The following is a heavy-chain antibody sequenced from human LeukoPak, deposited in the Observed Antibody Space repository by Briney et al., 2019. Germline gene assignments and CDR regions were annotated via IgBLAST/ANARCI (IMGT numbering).Heavy chain of an antibody. J-gene: IGHJ5*02. V-gene: IGHV3-48*01. D-gene: IGHD4-17*01. CDR2: ISGGSGTI. Sequence: GGSLRLSCAASGFTFTNYDMNWVRQAPGKGLEWISYISGGSGTIYYADSVRGRFTVSRDNAKDSLWLQMDSLRVEDTAVYFCARLYGDWFDPWGPGTLVTVSS. CDR1: GFTFTNYD. CDR3: ARLYGDWFDP.